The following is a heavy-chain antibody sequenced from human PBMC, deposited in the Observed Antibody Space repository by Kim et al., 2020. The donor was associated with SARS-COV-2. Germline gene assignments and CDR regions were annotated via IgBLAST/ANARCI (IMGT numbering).Heavy chain of an antibody. J-gene: IGHJ4*02. V-gene: IGHV3-30*18. CDR1: GFTFNTYG. CDR2: ISYDGSNK. CDR3: AKSFSGSYCGYDY. Sequence: GGSLRLSCAASGFTFNTYGMHWVRQAPGKGLEWVAVISYDGSNKYYADSVKGRFTISRDNSKNTLYLQMNSLRIEDTAVYYCAKSFSGSYCGYDYWGQGTLVTVSS. D-gene: IGHD1-26*01.